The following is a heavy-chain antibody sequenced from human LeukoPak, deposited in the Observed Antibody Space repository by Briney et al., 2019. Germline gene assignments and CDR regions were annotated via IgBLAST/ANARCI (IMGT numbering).Heavy chain of an antibody. CDR1: GFTFSDYY. D-gene: IGHD2-15*01. CDR2: ISSGGSTI. J-gene: IGHJ4*02. CDR3: ARGYCSGGSCYYDY. V-gene: IGHV3-11*04. Sequence: GGSLRLSCAVSGFTFSDYYMSWIRQAPGKGLEWVSYISSGGSTISHADSVKGRFTISRDNAENSLYLQTNSLRAEDTAVYYCARGYCSGGSCYYDYWGQGTLVTVSS.